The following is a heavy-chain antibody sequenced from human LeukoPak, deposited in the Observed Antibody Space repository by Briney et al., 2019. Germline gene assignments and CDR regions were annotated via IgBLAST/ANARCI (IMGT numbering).Heavy chain of an antibody. CDR3: ASLYSSGYCDY. V-gene: IGHV3-23*01. D-gene: IGHD3-22*01. J-gene: IGHJ4*02. Sequence: GGSLRLSCAASGFTFNSYAMSWVRQAPGKGLEWVSAISGSGGSTYYADSVKGRFTISRDNSKNTLYLQMNSLRAEDTAVYYCASLYSSGYCDYWGQGTLVTVSS. CDR1: GFTFNSYA. CDR2: ISGSGGST.